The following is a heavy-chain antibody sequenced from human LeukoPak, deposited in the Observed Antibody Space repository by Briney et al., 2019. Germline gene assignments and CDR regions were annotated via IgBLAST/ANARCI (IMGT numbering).Heavy chain of an antibody. D-gene: IGHD6-19*01. CDR2: IWYEGSNK. CDR1: GFTFNTYA. J-gene: IGHJ4*02. V-gene: IGHV3-33*01. Sequence: GGSLRLSCAASGFTFNTYAMHWVRQAPGKGLEWVAGIWYEGSNKYYTDSVKGRFTISRDNSENTLYPQMNSLRAEDTAVYFCARGFLAGTDQYFDSWGQGTLVTVSS. CDR3: ARGFLAGTDQYFDS.